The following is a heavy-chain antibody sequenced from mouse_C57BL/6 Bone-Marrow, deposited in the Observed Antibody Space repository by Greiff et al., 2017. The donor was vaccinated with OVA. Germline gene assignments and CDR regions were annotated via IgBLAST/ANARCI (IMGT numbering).Heavy chain of an antibody. Sequence: VQLQQSGPVLVKPGASVKMSCKASGYTFTDYYMNLVKPSPGKSLEWIGVINPYNGGTSYNQKFKGKATLTVDKSSSTAYMELNSLTSEDSAVYYCARRELGPFAYWGQGTLVTVSA. D-gene: IGHD4-1*01. V-gene: IGHV1-19*01. CDR3: ARRELGPFAY. CDR1: GYTFTDYY. CDR2: INPYNGGT. J-gene: IGHJ3*01.